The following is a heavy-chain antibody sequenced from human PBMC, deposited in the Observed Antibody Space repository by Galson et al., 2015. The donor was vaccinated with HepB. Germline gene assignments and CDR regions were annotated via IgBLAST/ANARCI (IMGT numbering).Heavy chain of an antibody. CDR2: ISAYNGNT. Sequence: SVKVSCKASGYTFTSYGISWVRQAPGQGLEWMGWISAYNGNTNYAQKLQGRVTMTTDTSTSTAYMELRSLRSDDTAVYYCARVTARRAAAGTDAFDIWGQGTMVTVSS. CDR3: ARVTARRAAAGTDAFDI. V-gene: IGHV1-18*04. D-gene: IGHD6-13*01. J-gene: IGHJ3*02. CDR1: GYTFTSYG.